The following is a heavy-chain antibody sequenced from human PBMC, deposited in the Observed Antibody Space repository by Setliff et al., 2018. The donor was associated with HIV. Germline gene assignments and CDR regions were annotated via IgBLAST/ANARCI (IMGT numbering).Heavy chain of an antibody. J-gene: IGHJ4*02. CDR3: ARGWPDDYVWPYYFDY. CDR1: GGSFSGYY. Sequence: PSETLSLTCAVYGGSFSGYYWSWIRQPPGKGLEWIGEINHSGSTNYNPSLKSRVTISVDTSKTQFSQRLSSVTAADTAVYYCARGWPDDYVWPYYFDYWGQGTLVTVSS. V-gene: IGHV4-34*01. D-gene: IGHD3-16*01. CDR2: INHSGST.